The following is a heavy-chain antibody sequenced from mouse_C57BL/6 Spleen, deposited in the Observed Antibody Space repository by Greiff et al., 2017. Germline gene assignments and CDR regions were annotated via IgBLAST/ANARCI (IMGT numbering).Heavy chain of an antibody. Sequence: VQLQQSGAELAKPGASVKLSCKASGYTFTSYWITWVKQRPGQGLEWIGDIYPGSGSTNYNEKFKSKATLTVDTSSSTAYMQLSSLTSEDSAVYYCARSLYYGSSPDYYAMGYWGQGTSVTVSS. CDR3: ARSLYYGSSPDYYAMGY. V-gene: IGHV1-55*01. CDR2: IYPGSGST. D-gene: IGHD1-1*01. J-gene: IGHJ4*01. CDR1: GYTFTSYW.